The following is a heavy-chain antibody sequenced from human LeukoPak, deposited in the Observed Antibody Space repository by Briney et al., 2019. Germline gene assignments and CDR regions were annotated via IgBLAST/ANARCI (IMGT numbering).Heavy chain of an antibody. CDR2: MNPNSGNT. D-gene: IGHD3-22*01. Sequence: ASVKVSCKASGYTFTSYDINWVRQAAGQGLEWMGWMNPNSGNTGYAQKFQGRVTMTRNTSISTAYMELSSLRSEDTAVYYCARGIDSRGGAFDIWGQGTMVTVSS. V-gene: IGHV1-8*01. CDR1: GYTFTSYD. CDR3: ARGIDSRGGAFDI. J-gene: IGHJ3*02.